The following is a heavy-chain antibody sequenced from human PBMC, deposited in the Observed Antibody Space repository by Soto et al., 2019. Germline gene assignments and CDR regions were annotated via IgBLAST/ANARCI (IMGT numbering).Heavy chain of an antibody. CDR2: IYYSGST. CDR1: GGSISSSSYY. J-gene: IGHJ4*02. CDR3: ATNDRKIAAAGTFDY. Sequence: QLQLQESGPGLVKPSETLSLTCTVSGGSISSSSYYWGWIRQPPGKGLEWIGSIYYSGSTYYNPSLKRRVTISVDTSKNPFSLKLSSVTAADTAVYYCATNDRKIAAAGTFDYWGQGTLVTVSS. V-gene: IGHV4-39*01. D-gene: IGHD6-13*01.